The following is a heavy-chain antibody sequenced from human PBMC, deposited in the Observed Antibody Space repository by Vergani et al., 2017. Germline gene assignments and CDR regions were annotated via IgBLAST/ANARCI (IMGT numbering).Heavy chain of an antibody. CDR1: GFTFSSYA. J-gene: IGHJ6*03. CDR2: ISGSGGST. Sequence: EVQLLESGGGLVRPGGSLRLSCAASGFTFSSYAMSWVRQAPGKGLEWVSAISGSGGSTYYADSVKGRFTISRDNSKNTLYLQMNSRRAEDTAVYYCAKDEEGYYYYYMDVWGKGTTVTVSS. V-gene: IGHV3-23*01. CDR3: AKDEEGYYYYYMDV.